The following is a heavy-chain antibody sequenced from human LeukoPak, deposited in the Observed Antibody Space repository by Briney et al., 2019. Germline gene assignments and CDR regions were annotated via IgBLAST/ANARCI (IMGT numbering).Heavy chain of an antibody. CDR3: ARENVADGSGWSHFDN. J-gene: IGHJ4*02. CDR2: INPSGGST. D-gene: IGHD6-19*01. V-gene: IGHV1-46*01. CDR1: GNTFARYH. Sequence: ASVKVSCKASGNTFARYHIHWVRRAPGQGLEWMGIINPSGGSTSYAQKFQDRVSLTSDTSARTVYMELYSLTFEDMAVYYCARENVADGSGWSHFDNWGQGTLVSVSS.